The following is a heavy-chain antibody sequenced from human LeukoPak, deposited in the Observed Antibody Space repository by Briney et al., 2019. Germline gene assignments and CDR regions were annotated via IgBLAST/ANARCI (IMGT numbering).Heavy chain of an antibody. CDR2: IYTSGST. CDR1: GGSISSYY. D-gene: IGHD3-10*01. CDR3: ARGGYGSGSYPNGGFDP. J-gene: IGHJ5*02. V-gene: IGHV4-4*07. Sequence: SETLSLTYTVSGGSISSYYWSWIRQPAGKGLEWIGRIYTSGSTNYNPSLKSRVTMSVDTSKNQFSLKLSSVTAADTAVYYCARGGYGSGSYPNGGFDPWGQGTLVTVSS.